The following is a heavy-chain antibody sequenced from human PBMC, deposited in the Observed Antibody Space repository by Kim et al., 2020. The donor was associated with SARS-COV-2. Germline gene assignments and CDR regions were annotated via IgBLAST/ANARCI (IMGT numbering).Heavy chain of an antibody. CDR2: ISSSGSTI. V-gene: IGHV3-48*03. CDR1: GFTFSSYE. D-gene: IGHD2-2*01. Sequence: GGSLRLSCAASGFTFSSYEMNWVRQAPGKGLEWVAYISSSGSTIYYADSVKGRFTISRDNSKNTLYLQMNSLRAEDTAVYYCASAVVVPAATSDYWGQGTLVTVST. J-gene: IGHJ4*02. CDR3: ASAVVVPAATSDY.